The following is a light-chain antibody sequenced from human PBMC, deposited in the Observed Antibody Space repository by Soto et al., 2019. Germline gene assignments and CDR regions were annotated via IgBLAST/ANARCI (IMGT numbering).Light chain of an antibody. Sequence: DIQMPQSPSSLSASVGDSVTITCRASQSISSYLNWYQQKPGKAPKLLIYAASSLQSGVPSRFSGSGSGTDFTLTISSLQPEDVATYYCQQSYSTPYTFGQGTKLEIK. CDR2: AAS. CDR1: QSISSY. CDR3: QQSYSTPYT. J-gene: IGKJ2*01. V-gene: IGKV1-39*01.